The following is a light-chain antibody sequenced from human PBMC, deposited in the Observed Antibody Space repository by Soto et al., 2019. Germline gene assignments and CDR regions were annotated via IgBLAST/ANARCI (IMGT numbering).Light chain of an antibody. CDR1: QSVSSY. Sequence: ILLTQSPGTLSLSPGERATLSCRASQSVSSYLAWYQQTPGQSPRLLIYDASNRATGIPARFSGRGSGTDFTLTISRLETEDFAVYSCQQRSNWPRTFGQGTQVDIK. V-gene: IGKV3-11*01. CDR2: DAS. J-gene: IGKJ1*01. CDR3: QQRSNWPRT.